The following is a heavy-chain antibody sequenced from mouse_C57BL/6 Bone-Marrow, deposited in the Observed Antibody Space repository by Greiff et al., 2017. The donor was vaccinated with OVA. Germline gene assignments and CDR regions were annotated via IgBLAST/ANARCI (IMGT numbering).Heavy chain of an antibody. D-gene: IGHD2-5*01. CDR2: INSDGGST. J-gene: IGHJ2*01. CDR3: ARQEIVTTMSYFDY. Sequence: EVQGVESGGGLVQPGESLKLSCESSEYEFPSHDMSWVRKTPEKRLELVAAINSDGGSTSYPDTMERRFIISRDNTKKTLYLQMSSLRAEDTALYDGARQEIVTTMSYFDYWGQGTTLTVSS. CDR1: EYEFPSHD. V-gene: IGHV5-2*01.